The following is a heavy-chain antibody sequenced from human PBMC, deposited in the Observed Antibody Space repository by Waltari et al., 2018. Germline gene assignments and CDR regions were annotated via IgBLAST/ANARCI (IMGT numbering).Heavy chain of an antibody. V-gene: IGHV3-30*18. J-gene: IGHJ4*02. CDR2: ISYDGSNK. CDR3: AKARSSWYSDY. D-gene: IGHD6-13*01. Sequence: QVQLVESGGGVVQPGRSLRLSCAASGFTFSSYGMHWVRQAPGKGLGWVAVISYDGSNKYYADSVKGRFTISRDNSKNTLYLQMNSLRAEDTAVYYCAKARSSWYSDYWGQGTLVTVSS. CDR1: GFTFSSYG.